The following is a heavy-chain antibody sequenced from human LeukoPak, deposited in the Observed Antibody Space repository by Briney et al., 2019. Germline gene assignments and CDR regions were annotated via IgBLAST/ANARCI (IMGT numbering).Heavy chain of an antibody. D-gene: IGHD3-22*01. Sequence: SEALSLTCTVSGYSISSGNYWSWIRQPPGKGLVWIGSVYQSGSTYYNPSLKSRVTISVDTSKNQFSLKLSSVTATDTAVYYCARVIGDSSGYYSFDAFDIWGQGTLVTVSS. CDR3: ARVIGDSSGYYSFDAFDI. J-gene: IGHJ3*02. CDR2: VYQSGST. V-gene: IGHV4-38-2*02. CDR1: GYSISSGNY.